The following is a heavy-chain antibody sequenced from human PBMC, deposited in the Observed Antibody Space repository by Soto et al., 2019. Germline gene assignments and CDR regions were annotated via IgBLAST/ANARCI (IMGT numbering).Heavy chain of an antibody. D-gene: IGHD2-15*01. CDR1: GFTFSSYA. Sequence: SLRVSCAASGFTFSSYAMGWVRQGPGKGLELVAVVSIGGSTHYADSVRGRFTISRDNSKNTLSLQMNSLTAEDTAVYFCAKRRGAGGHFDYWGQGXLVTVSS. V-gene: IGHV3-23*01. CDR3: AKRRGAGGHFDY. J-gene: IGHJ4*02. CDR2: VSIGGST.